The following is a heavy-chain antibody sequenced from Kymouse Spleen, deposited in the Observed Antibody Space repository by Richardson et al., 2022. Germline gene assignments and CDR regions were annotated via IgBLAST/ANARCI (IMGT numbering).Heavy chain of an antibody. CDR2: ISSSSSYI. V-gene: IGHV3-21*03. CDR1: GFTFSSYS. Sequence: EVQLVESGGGLVKPGGSLRLSCAASGFTFSSYSMNWVRQAPGKGLEWVSSISSSSSYIYYADSVKGRFTISRDNAKNSLYLQMNSLRAEDTAVYYCAREYRGIAAAGNYYYYYGMDVWGQGTTVTVSS. D-gene: IGHD6-13*01. CDR3: AREYRGIAAAGNYYYYYGMDV. J-gene: IGHJ6*02.